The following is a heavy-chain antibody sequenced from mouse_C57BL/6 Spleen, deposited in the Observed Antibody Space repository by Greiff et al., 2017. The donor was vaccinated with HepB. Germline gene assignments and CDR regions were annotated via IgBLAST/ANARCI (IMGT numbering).Heavy chain of an antibody. Sequence: VQLQQSGAELVKPGASVKISCKASGYAFSSYWMNWVKQRPGKGLEWIGQIYPGDGDTNYNGKFKGKATLTAEKSSSTAYMQLSRLTSEDSAVYFCARENYGNIFDYWGQGTTLTVSS. CDR2: IYPGDGDT. J-gene: IGHJ2*01. D-gene: IGHD2-1*01. V-gene: IGHV1-80*01. CDR3: ARENYGNIFDY. CDR1: GYAFSSYW.